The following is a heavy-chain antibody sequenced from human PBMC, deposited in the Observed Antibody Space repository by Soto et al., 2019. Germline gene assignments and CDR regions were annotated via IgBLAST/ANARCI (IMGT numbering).Heavy chain of an antibody. CDR1: GGSISSYY. J-gene: IGHJ4*02. Sequence: SDTQSRTCTVCGGSISSYYCSWIQQKQGKGLEWIGNIYYSGSTNYNPSLKNRVTISIDTSKNQVSLKVNSVTAADTAVYYCARDHPHSYGVYYFDYWGQGTPVTVSS. CDR2: IYYSGST. CDR3: ARDHPHSYGVYYFDY. V-gene: IGHV4-59*01. D-gene: IGHD5-18*01.